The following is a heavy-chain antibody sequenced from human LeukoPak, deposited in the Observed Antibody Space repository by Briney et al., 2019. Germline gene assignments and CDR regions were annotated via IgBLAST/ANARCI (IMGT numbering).Heavy chain of an antibody. D-gene: IGHD4-17*01. CDR1: GFTFSNAW. Sequence: TGGSLRLSCAASGFTFSNAWMSWVRQAPGKRLEWVGRIKSKTDGGTTDYAAPVKGRFTISRDDSKNTLYLQMNSLKTEDTAVYYCTTEFMTTVTTWNDYWGQGTLVTVSS. V-gene: IGHV3-15*01. CDR3: TTEFMTTVTTWNDY. J-gene: IGHJ4*02. CDR2: IKSKTDGGTT.